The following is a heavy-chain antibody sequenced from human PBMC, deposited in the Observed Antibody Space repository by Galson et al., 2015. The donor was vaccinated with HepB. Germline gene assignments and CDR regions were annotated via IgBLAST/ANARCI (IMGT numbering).Heavy chain of an antibody. Sequence: SLRLSCAASGFTFSSYAMSWVRQAPGKGLEWVSAISGSGGSTYYADSVKGRFTISRDNSKNTLYLQMNSLRAEDTAVYYCAKDGVVVVAALYYYYMDVWGKGTTVTVSS. V-gene: IGHV3-23*01. J-gene: IGHJ6*03. CDR2: ISGSGGST. D-gene: IGHD2-15*01. CDR1: GFTFSSYA. CDR3: AKDGVVVVAALYYYYMDV.